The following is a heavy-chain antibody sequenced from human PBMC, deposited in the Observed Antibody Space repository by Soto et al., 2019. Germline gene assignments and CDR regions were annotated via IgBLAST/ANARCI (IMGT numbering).Heavy chain of an antibody. J-gene: IGHJ6*02. CDR3: ASRVLGTYYYYYYGMDV. CDR1: GGSISSSSYY. V-gene: IGHV4-39*01. Sequence: TLSLTCTVSGGSISSSSYYWGWIRQPPGKGLEWIGSIYYSGSTYYNPSLKSRVTISVDTSKNQFSLKLSSVTAADSAVYYCASRVLGTYYYYYYGMDVWGQATTVTVAS. CDR2: IYYSGST. D-gene: IGHD3-16*01.